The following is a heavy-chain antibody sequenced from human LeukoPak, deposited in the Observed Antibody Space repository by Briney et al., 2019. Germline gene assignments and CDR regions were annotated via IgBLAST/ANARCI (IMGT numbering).Heavy chain of an antibody. J-gene: IGHJ3*01. V-gene: IGHV1-2*06. CDR2: INPNSGGT. D-gene: IGHD5-24*01. Sequence: ASVKVSCKASGYTFTGYYMHWVRQAPGQGLEWMGRINPNSGGTNYAQKFQGRVTMTRDTSISTAYMELSRLRSDDTAVYYCAKEMATIRAFDFWGQGTMVTVSS. CDR1: GYTFTGYY. CDR3: AKEMATIRAFDF.